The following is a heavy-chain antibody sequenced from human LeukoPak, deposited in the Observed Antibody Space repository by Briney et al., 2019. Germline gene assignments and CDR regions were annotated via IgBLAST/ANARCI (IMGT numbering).Heavy chain of an antibody. V-gene: IGHV5-10-1*01. J-gene: IGHJ6*04. Sequence: GESLRISCKGSGYSFTSYWISWGRQMPGKGLEWMGRIDPSDSYTNYSPSFQGHVTISADKSISTAYLQWSSLKASDTAMYYCARHLGQGGWLQWFGEQYYYYGMDVWGKGTTVTVSS. CDR3: ARHLGQGGWLQWFGEQYYYYGMDV. CDR1: GYSFTSYW. D-gene: IGHD3-10*01. CDR2: IDPSDSYT.